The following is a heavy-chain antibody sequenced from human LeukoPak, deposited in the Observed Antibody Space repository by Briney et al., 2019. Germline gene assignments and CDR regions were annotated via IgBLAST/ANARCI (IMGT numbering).Heavy chain of an antibody. CDR2: ISYDGSNK. J-gene: IGHJ6*02. Sequence: GRSLRLSCAASGFTFSSYGMHWVRQAPGKGLEWVAVISYDGSNKYYADSVKGRFTISRDNSKNTLYLQMNSLRAEDTAVYYCAKEGYYHDSSGYNYYYGMDVWGQGTTVTVSS. CDR1: GFTFSSYG. V-gene: IGHV3-30*18. CDR3: AKEGYYHDSSGYNYYYGMDV. D-gene: IGHD3-22*01.